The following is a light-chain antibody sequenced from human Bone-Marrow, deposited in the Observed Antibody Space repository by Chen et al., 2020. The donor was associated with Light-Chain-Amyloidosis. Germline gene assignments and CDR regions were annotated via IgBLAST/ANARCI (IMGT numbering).Light chain of an antibody. CDR1: NIGSTS. V-gene: IGLV3-21*02. CDR3: QVWDRRSDRPV. J-gene: IGLJ3*02. Sequence: SYVLTQPSSVSVAPGQTATIACGGNNIGSTSVHWYQQTPGQAPLLVGYDDSDRPSGIPERLSVSNSGNTATLTISRVEAGDEADYYCQVWDRRSDRPVFGGGTKLTVL. CDR2: DDS.